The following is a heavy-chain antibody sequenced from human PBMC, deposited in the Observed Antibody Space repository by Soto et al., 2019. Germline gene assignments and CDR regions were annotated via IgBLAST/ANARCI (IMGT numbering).Heavy chain of an antibody. V-gene: IGHV3-21*01. J-gene: IGHJ6*02. D-gene: IGHD2-21*02. CDR3: ARDHIVVVTAIRYYYYGMDV. CDR2: ISSSSSYI. CDR1: GFTFSSYS. Sequence: EVQLVESGGGLVKPGGSLRLSCAASGFTFSSYSMNWVRQAPGKGLEWVSSISSSSSYIYYADSVKGRFTISRDNAKNALYLQMNSLRAEDTAVYYCARDHIVVVTAIRYYYYGMDVWGQGTTVTVSS.